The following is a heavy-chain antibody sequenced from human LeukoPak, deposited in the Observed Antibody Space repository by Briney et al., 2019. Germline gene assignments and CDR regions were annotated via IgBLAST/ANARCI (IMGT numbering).Heavy chain of an antibody. J-gene: IGHJ4*02. Sequence: GGSLRLSCTTSGFTFGDYGMSWVRQAPGKGLEWVGFIRSKAYGGTTENAASVKGRFTISRDDSKSIAYLQMNSLRAEDTAVYFCARGHYGLDQWGQGTLVTVSS. CDR2: IRSKAYGGTT. CDR3: ARGHYGLDQ. D-gene: IGHD4-17*01. CDR1: GFTFGDYG. V-gene: IGHV3-49*04.